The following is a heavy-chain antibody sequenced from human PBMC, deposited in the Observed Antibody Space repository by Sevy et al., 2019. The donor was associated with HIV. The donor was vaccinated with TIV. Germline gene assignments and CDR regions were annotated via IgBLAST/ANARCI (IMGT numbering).Heavy chain of an antibody. Sequence: SETLSLTCSVSGGSISSDTYSWSWIRQPPGKGLEWFGYIYHGGSTYYNPSLRSRVTMSVDRSKNQFSLKLSSVTAADTAVYYCARGEGPAISYGMDVWGQGTTVTVSS. CDR1: GGSISSDTYS. J-gene: IGHJ6*02. CDR2: IYHGGST. V-gene: IGHV4-30-2*01. D-gene: IGHD2-2*01. CDR3: ARGEGPAISYGMDV.